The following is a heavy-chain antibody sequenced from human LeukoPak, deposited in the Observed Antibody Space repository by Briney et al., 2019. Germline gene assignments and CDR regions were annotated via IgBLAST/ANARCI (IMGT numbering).Heavy chain of an antibody. D-gene: IGHD3-3*01. CDR2: IYTSGGT. CDR1: GGSISSGSYY. Sequence: SETLSLTCTVSGGSISSGSYYWSWIRQPAGKGLEWIGRIYTSGGTNYNPSLKSRVTISVDTSKNQFSLKLSSVTAADTAVYYCATTYYDFWSGYSVDYYGMDVWGQGTTVTVSS. J-gene: IGHJ6*02. CDR3: ATTYYDFWSGYSVDYYGMDV. V-gene: IGHV4-61*02.